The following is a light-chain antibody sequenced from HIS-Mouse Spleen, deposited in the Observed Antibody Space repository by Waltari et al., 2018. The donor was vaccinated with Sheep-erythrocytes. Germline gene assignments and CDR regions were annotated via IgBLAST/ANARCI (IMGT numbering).Light chain of an antibody. CDR1: SSDVGSYNL. CDR2: EGS. V-gene: IGLV2-23*01. J-gene: IGLJ3*02. CDR3: CSYAGSSTPWV. Sequence: PGQSITISCTGTSSDVGSYNLVSWYQQHPGKAPKLVIYEGSKRPSGVSNRSSGSKSGNTASLTISGLQADDEADYYCCSYAGSSTPWVFGGGTKLTVL.